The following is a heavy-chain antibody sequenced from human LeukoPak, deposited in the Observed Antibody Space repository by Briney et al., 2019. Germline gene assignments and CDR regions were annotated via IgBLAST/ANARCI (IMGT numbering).Heavy chain of an antibody. CDR1: GDSISSYY. CDR3: ARGASSGFWFDP. CDR2: IQSSVSS. V-gene: IGHV4-59*08. J-gene: IGHJ5*02. D-gene: IGHD3-22*01. Sequence: SETLSLTCTVSGDSISSYYWSWIRQPPGKGLEWIGCIQSSVSSTYNPSLKSRVTISVDTSNNNFALKLGSVTAADTAVYYCARGASSGFWFDPWGQGTLVTVSS.